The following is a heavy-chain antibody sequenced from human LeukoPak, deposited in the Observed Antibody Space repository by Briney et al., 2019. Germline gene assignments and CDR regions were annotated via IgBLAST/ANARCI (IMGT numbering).Heavy chain of an antibody. J-gene: IGHJ3*02. CDR3: ARGRRRAGYAFDI. CDR2: MNPNSGNT. CDR1: GYTFTSYD. V-gene: IGHV1-8*01. Sequence: GASVKVSCKASGYTFTSYDINWVRQATGQGLEWMGWMNPNSGNTGYAQRFQGRVTMTRNTSISTAYMKLSSLRSEDTAVYYCARGRRRAGYAFDIWGQGTMVTVSS.